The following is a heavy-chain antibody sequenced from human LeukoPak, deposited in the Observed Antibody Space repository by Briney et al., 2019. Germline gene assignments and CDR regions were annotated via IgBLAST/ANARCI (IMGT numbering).Heavy chain of an antibody. CDR1: GFDFSNYD. V-gene: IGHV3-21*01. Sequence: PGGSLRLSCAASGFDFSNYDMTWVRQAPGKGLEYVSSISRGGNYIYSADSVRGRFSISRNNDENSLFLQMNSLRGEDTAVYYCARIGPGTDVYNSFYYWGQGTLVAVSS. CDR3: ARIGPGTDVYNSFYY. J-gene: IGHJ4*02. CDR2: ISRGGNYI. D-gene: IGHD5-24*01.